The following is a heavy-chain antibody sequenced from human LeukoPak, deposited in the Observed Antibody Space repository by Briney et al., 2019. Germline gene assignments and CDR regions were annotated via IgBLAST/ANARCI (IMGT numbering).Heavy chain of an antibody. CDR1: GGSFSGYY. Sequence: SETLSLTCAVYGGSFSGYYWSWIRQPPGKGLEWIGEINHSGSTNYNPSLKSRVTISVDTSKNQFSLKLSSVTAADTAVYYCARAPPFDPWGQGTLVTVSS. CDR3: ARAPPFDP. J-gene: IGHJ5*02. V-gene: IGHV4-34*01. CDR2: INHSGST.